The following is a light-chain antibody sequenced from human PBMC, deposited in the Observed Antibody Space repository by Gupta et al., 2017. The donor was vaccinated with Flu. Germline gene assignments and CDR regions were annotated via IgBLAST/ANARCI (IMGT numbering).Light chain of an antibody. CDR2: IHNDGSH. CDR3: QTWVSGIVV. Sequence: QLVLTQSPSASASLGASVKLTCTLSSGHSDYAVAWHTQQPGKGPRYLMKIHNDGSHTKGDDIPDRFSGSASGTERNLILSTLQSEDEADYFCQTWVSGIVVFGGGTKLTVL. V-gene: IGLV4-69*02. CDR1: SGHSDYA. J-gene: IGLJ2*01.